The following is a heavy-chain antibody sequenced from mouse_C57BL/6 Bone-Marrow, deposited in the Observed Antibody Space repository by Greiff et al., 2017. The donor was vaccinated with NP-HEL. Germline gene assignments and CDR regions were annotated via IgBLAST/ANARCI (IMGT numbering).Heavy chain of an antibody. J-gene: IGHJ1*03. V-gene: IGHV5-6*01. D-gene: IGHD1-1*01. CDR3: ARRTTVVAGLYFGV. CDR1: GFTFSSYG. Sequence: EVHLVESGGDLVKPGGSLKLSCAASGFTFSSYGMSWVRQTPDKRLEWVATISSGGSYTYLPDSVKGRFTISRGNAKNTLYLQMSSLKSEDTAMYCCARRTTVVAGLYFGVWGTGTTVTVAS. CDR2: ISSGGSYT.